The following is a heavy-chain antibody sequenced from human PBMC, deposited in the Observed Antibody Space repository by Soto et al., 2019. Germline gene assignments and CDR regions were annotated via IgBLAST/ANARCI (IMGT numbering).Heavy chain of an antibody. CDR3: ARLYCTTSTCDSWFDP. D-gene: IGHD2-2*01. V-gene: IGHV5-10-1*01. CDR2: IDPRDSYV. J-gene: IGHJ5*02. CDR1: GYTFTTFW. Sequence: GESLKISCTGFGYTFTTFWISWVRQMPGKGLEWMGRIDPRDSYVNYSPSFQGHVTISVDKSISTAYLQWGSLKASDTAMYYCARLYCTTSTCDSWFDPWGQGTLVTVSS.